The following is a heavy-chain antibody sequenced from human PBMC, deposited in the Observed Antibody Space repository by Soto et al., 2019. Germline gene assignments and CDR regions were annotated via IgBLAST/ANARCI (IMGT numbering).Heavy chain of an antibody. D-gene: IGHD3-22*01. Sequence: QVQLVQSGAEVKKPGSSVKVSCKASGGTFSSYAISWVRQAPGQGLEWMGGIIPIFGTANYAQKFQGRVTITADESTSPAYMELSSLRSEDTAVYYCARVGGYYDSSGYPARAFDIWGQGTMVTVSS. V-gene: IGHV1-69*12. CDR2: IIPIFGTA. J-gene: IGHJ3*02. CDR1: GGTFSSYA. CDR3: ARVGGYYDSSGYPARAFDI.